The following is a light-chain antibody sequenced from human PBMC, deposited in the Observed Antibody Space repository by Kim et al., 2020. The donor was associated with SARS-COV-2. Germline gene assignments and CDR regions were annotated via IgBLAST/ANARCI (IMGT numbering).Light chain of an antibody. CDR3: SSYTSSATYVV. CDR2: DVS. CDR1: SSDVGGYNY. J-gene: IGLJ2*01. Sequence: QSALTQPASVSGSPGQSITIYCSGTSSDVGGYNYVCCHQQHPGKAPKLLIFDVSYRPSGVSNRFSGSKSGNTASLTISGLQAEEEAHYYCSSYTSSATYVVFGGGTQLTVL. V-gene: IGLV2-14*03.